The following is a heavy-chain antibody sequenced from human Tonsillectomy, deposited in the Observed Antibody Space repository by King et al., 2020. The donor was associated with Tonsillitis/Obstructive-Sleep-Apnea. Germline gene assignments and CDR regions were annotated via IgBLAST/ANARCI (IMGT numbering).Heavy chain of an antibody. CDR2: ISSDGNNK. V-gene: IGHV3-30*18. D-gene: IGHD1-26*01. Sequence: VQLVESGGGVVQPGRSLKLSCAASGFMFSNYGMHWVRQAPGKGLEWVAVISSDGNNKYYGDSVKGRFTISRDKSKNTLYLRMNSLRVEDTAVYYCAKDSGAEWEPCYFDYWGQGTLVTVSS. CDR3: AKDSGAEWEPCYFDY. CDR1: GFMFSNYG. J-gene: IGHJ4*02.